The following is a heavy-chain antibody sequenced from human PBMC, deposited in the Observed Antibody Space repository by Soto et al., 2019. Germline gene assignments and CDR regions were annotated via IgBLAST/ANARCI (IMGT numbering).Heavy chain of an antibody. D-gene: IGHD1-20*01. CDR2: ISGSGGST. V-gene: IGHV3-23*01. Sequence: VQLLESGGGLVQPGGSLRLSCAASGFTFSSYAMSWVRQAPGTGLEWVSAISGSGGSTYYAGSVKGRFTISRDNSKNTLYLQMSSLSAEDTAVFYCAKATNNWDYPYGMDVWGQGTTVTVSS. CDR1: GFTFSSYA. CDR3: AKATNNWDYPYGMDV. J-gene: IGHJ6*02.